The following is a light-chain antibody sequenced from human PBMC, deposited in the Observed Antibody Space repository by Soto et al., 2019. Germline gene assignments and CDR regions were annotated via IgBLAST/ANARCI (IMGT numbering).Light chain of an antibody. V-gene: IGLV1-40*01. CDR3: QSYDNSLSGFYV. CDR1: RSNIGVGYD. CDR2: GNN. Sequence: QYVLAQPTSVSGAPGQTVTISCTGSRSNIGVGYDVHWYQQLPGTAPKLLIYGNNNRPSGVPVRFSGSKSGTSASLAITGLQPEDEADYYCQSYDNSLSGFYVFGTVTQLTVL. J-gene: IGLJ1*01.